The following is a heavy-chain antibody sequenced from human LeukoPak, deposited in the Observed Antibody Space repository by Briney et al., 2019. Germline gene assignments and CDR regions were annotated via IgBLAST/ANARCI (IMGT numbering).Heavy chain of an antibody. D-gene: IGHD6-25*01. CDR2: SRNKANSYTT. CDR1: GFTFSDHY. J-gene: IGHJ4*02. Sequence: GGSLRLSCTASGFTFSDHYMDWVRQAPGKGLEWVGRSRNKANSYTTQYAASVQGRFTISRDDSKNSLYLQMNSLKTEDTAVYHRVRGIPSGPIFDYWGQGTLVTVSS. V-gene: IGHV3-72*01. CDR3: VRGIPSGPIFDY.